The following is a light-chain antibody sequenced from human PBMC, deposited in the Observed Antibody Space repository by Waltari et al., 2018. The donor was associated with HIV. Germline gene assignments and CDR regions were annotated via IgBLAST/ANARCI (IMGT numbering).Light chain of an antibody. CDR1: SSDVGDYNS. V-gene: IGLV2-11*01. J-gene: IGLJ1*01. CDR2: DVS. Sequence: QSALTQPRSVSGSPGQSVTISCTGTSSDVGDYNSVSWYQQHPGKAPKLMIYDVSKWPSGVPDRSSGSKSGNTASLTISGLQAEDEADYYCCSYAGTYTYVFGTGTKVTVL. CDR3: CSYAGTYTYV.